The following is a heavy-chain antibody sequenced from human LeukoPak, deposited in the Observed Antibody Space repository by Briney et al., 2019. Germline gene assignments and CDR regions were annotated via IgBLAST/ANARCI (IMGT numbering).Heavy chain of an antibody. Sequence: GGSLRLSCAASGFTVSSNYMSWVRQAPGKGLEWVSVIYSGGSTYYADSVKGRFTISGDNSKNTLYLQMNSLRAEDTAVYYCARDSWRYYYDSREIWGQGTMVTVSS. CDR3: ARDSWRYYYDSREI. V-gene: IGHV3-66*01. J-gene: IGHJ3*02. CDR2: IYSGGST. CDR1: GFTVSSNY. D-gene: IGHD3-22*01.